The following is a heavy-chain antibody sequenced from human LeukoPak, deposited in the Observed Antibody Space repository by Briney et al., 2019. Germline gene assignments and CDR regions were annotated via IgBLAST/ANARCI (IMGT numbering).Heavy chain of an antibody. V-gene: IGHV4-59*08. D-gene: IGHD7-27*01. Sequence: SETLSLTCTVSGGSISSYYWSWIRQPPGKGLEWIGYIHYSGNNNYNPSLKSRVTISVDTSKNQFSLKVNSVTAADTAVYYCARRASGVLYFDYWGQGTLVTVSS. CDR2: IHYSGNN. J-gene: IGHJ4*02. CDR3: ARRASGVLYFDY. CDR1: GGSISSYY.